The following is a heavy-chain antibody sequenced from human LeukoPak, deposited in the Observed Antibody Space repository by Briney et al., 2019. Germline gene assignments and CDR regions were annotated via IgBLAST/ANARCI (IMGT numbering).Heavy chain of an antibody. CDR3: ARDRYDILTGYLPYGMDV. Sequence: ASAKVSCKASGYTFTGYYMHWVRQAPGQGLEWMGWINPNSGGTNYAQKFQGWVTMTRDTSISTAYMELSRLRSDDTAVYYCARDRYDILTGYLPYGMDVWGQGTAVTVSS. CDR1: GYTFTGYY. CDR2: INPNSGGT. V-gene: IGHV1-2*04. J-gene: IGHJ6*02. D-gene: IGHD3-9*01.